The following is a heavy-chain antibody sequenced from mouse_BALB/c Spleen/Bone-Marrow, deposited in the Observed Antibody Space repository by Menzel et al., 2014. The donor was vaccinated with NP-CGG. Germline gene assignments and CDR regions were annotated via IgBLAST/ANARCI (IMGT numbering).Heavy chain of an antibody. V-gene: IGHV1-4*01. CDR2: INPSSGYT. CDR3: AKRDIYYGYDGNAMDY. D-gene: IGHD2-2*01. CDR1: GYTFTTYT. J-gene: IGHJ4*01. Sequence: VQLQQSGAELARPGASVKMSCKASGYTFTTYTMHWVKQRPGQGLEWIGYINPSSGYTNYNQKFKDKATLTADKSSSTAYMQLSSLTSEDSAVYFCAKRDIYYGYDGNAMDYWGQGTPVTVSS.